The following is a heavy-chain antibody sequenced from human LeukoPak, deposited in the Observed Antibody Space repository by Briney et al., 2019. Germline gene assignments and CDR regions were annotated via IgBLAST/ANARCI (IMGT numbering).Heavy chain of an antibody. D-gene: IGHD2-21*02. CDR2: ISSSGSTI. CDR1: GITLSNYG. CDR3: ARGAHIVVVTAIIDY. Sequence: GGSLRLSCAVSGITLSNYGMSWVRQAPGKGLEWVSYISSSGSTIYYADSVKGRFTISRDNAKNSLYLQMNSLRAEDTAVYYCARGAHIVVVTAIIDYWGQGTLVTVSS. V-gene: IGHV3-48*04. J-gene: IGHJ4*02.